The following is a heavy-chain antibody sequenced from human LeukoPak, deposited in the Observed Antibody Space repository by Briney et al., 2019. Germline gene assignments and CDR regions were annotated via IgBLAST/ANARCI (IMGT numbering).Heavy chain of an antibody. CDR1: GYTFTIYD. CDR3: ARTDCSGGSCYPFDY. J-gene: IGHJ4*02. V-gene: IGHV1-18*01. CDR2: ISAYNGNT. Sequence: ASVKVSCKASGYTFTIYDISWVRQAPGQGLEWMGWISAYNGNTNYAQKLQGRVTMTIDTSTGTAYMELRSLRSDDTAVYYCARTDCSGGSCYPFDYWGQGTLVTVSS. D-gene: IGHD2-15*01.